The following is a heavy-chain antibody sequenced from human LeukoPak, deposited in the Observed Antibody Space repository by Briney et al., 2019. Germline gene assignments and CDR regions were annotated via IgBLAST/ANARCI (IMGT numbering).Heavy chain of an antibody. Sequence: ASVKVSCKVSGYTFTGYYMHWVRQAPGQGLEWMGWINPNSGGTNYAQKFQGRVTMTRDTSIGTAYMELSRLRSDDTAVYYCARRHSSSWYGDYFDYWGQGTLVTVSS. CDR2: INPNSGGT. D-gene: IGHD6-13*01. J-gene: IGHJ4*02. CDR1: GYTFTGYY. CDR3: ARRHSSSWYGDYFDY. V-gene: IGHV1-2*02.